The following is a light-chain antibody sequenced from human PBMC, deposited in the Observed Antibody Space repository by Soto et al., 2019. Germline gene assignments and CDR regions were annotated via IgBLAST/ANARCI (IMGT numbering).Light chain of an antibody. Sequence: QSVLTQPPSVSAAPRQKVTISCSGSSSNIGNNYVSWYQQLPGAAPKVLIYENDKRPSGIPDRFSGSRSGTSATLGITGLQTGDEADYYCGTWDSSLTAWVFGGGTQLTVL. J-gene: IGLJ3*02. CDR2: END. CDR3: GTWDSSLTAWV. V-gene: IGLV1-51*02. CDR1: SSNIGNNY.